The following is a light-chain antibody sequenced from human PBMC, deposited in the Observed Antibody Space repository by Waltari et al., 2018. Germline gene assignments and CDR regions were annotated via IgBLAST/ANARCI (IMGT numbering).Light chain of an antibody. Sequence: TCRASQSISIWLAWYQQKPGQAPKLLIYMTSTLQSGVPSRFSGRGSGTEFALTISSLQPDDFATYYCQQYDSYPLTFGGGTKVEIK. V-gene: IGKV1-5*03. CDR2: MTS. CDR3: QQYDSYPLT. CDR1: QSISIW. J-gene: IGKJ4*01.